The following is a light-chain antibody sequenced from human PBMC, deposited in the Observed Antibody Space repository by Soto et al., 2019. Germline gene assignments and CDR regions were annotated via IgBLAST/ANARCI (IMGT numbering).Light chain of an antibody. J-gene: IGKJ1*01. CDR1: QGISSY. V-gene: IGKV1-8*01. CDR2: AAS. CDR3: QQYETFSGT. Sequence: IPMTPSPFSFSSSTGDRGTIPFLASQGISSYLAWYQQKPGKAPKLLIYAASTLQSGVPSRFSGSGSGTDFTLTIASLQPDDFATYYCQQYETFSGTFGPGTKVDIK.